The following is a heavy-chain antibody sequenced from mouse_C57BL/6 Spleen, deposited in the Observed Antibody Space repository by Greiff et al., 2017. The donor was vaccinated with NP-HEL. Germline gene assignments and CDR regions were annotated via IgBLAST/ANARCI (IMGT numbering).Heavy chain of an antibody. D-gene: IGHD1-1*01. CDR3: ARLLVDWYFDV. CDR1: GFTFSSYT. Sequence: EVQGVESGGGLVKPGGSLKLSCAASGFTFSSYTMSWVRQTPEKRLEWVATISGGGGNTYYPDSVKGRFTISRDNAKNTLYLQMSSLRSEDTALYYCARLLVDWYFDVWGTGTTVTVSS. CDR2: ISGGGGNT. J-gene: IGHJ1*03. V-gene: IGHV5-9*01.